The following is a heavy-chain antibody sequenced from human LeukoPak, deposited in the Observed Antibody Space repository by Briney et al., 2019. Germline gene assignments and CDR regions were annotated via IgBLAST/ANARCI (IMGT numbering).Heavy chain of an antibody. CDR2: ISSNGGSQ. CDR1: GFTLSSYA. V-gene: IGHV3-64D*09. CDR3: VKDRSSGTGAAGKDAFDI. Sequence: GGSLRLSRSPSGFTLSSYAMHWVRPAPGKGLEYVSAISSNGGSQYYADTEKSRFTNSRDNSKNTLYLQMSSPRAEDTAVYYCVKDRSSGTGAAGKDAFDIWGQGKMGTVSS. D-gene: IGHD1-26*01. J-gene: IGHJ3*02.